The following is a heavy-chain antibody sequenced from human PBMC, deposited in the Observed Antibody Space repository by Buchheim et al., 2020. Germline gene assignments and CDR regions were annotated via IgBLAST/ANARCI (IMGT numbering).Heavy chain of an antibody. D-gene: IGHD3-22*01. V-gene: IGHV1-8*01. CDR1: GYTFTSYD. CDR2: MNPNSGNT. CDR3: ARGLDYDSSGLTPYYYYGMDV. J-gene: IGHJ6*02. Sequence: QVQLVQSGAEVKKPGASVKVSCKASGYTFTSYDINWVRQATGQGLEWMGWMNPNSGNTGYAQKFQGRVTMTRNTSISTAYTELSSLRSEDTAVYYCARGLDYDSSGLTPYYYYGMDVWGQGTT.